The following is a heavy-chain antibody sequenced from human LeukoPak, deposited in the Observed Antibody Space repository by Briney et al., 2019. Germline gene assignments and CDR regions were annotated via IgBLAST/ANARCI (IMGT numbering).Heavy chain of an antibody. J-gene: IGHJ4*02. V-gene: IGHV3-7*05. CDR2: IKQDGSEK. CDR1: GFTFSSYW. CDR3: ARLMTSEVGFAY. D-gene: IGHD2-8*01. Sequence: GGSLRLSCAASGFTFSSYWMSWVRQAPGKGLEWVANIKQDGSEKYYVDSVKGRFSISRDNAKNSLYLQMNRLRAEDTAAYYCARLMTSEVGFAYWGQGTLVTVSS.